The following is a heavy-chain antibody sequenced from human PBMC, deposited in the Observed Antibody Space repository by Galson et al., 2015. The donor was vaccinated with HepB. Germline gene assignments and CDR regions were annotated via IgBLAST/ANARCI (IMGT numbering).Heavy chain of an antibody. D-gene: IGHD4-23*01. J-gene: IGHJ2*01. Sequence: SLRLSCAASGFTFSSYAMHWVRQAPGKGLEWVAVISYGGSNKYYADSVKGRFTISRDNSKNTLYLQMNSLRPDDTALYYCAKDHIGGKSQDWYFDVWGRGSLVIVSS. V-gene: IGHV3-30*04. CDR1: GFTFSSYA. CDR3: AKDHIGGKSQDWYFDV. CDR2: ISYGGSNK.